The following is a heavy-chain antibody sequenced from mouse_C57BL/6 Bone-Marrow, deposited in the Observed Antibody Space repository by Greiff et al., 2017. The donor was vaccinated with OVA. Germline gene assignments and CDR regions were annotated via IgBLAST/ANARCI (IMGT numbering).Heavy chain of an antibody. V-gene: IGHV1-53*01. Sequence: QVQLQQPGTELVKPGASVKLSCKASGYTFTSYWLHWVKQRPGQGLVWIGNINPSNGGTNYNEKFKSKATLTVDKSSSTAYMQLSSLTSEDSAVYYGARLDDGYAYFDYWGQGTTLTVSS. D-gene: IGHD2-3*01. J-gene: IGHJ2*01. CDR2: INPSNGGT. CDR3: ARLDDGYAYFDY. CDR1: GYTFTSYW.